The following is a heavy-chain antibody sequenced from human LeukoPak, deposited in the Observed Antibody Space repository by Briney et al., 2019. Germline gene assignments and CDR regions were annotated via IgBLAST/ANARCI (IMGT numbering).Heavy chain of an antibody. D-gene: IGHD6-6*01. CDR2: IHPDSGAT. CDR3: SRDISASSSLDY. J-gene: IGHJ4*02. CDR1: GYTFTGYY. Sequence: ASVKVSCRAAGYTFTGYYMHWVRQDPGQGLEWMGWIHPDSGATNYAQNFQGRVTMTRDTSISTAYMDLSRLTSDDTAVYYCSRDISASSSLDYWGQGTLVTVSS. V-gene: IGHV1-2*02.